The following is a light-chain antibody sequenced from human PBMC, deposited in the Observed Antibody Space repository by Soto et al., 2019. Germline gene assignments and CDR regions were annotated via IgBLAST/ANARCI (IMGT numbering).Light chain of an antibody. J-gene: IGLJ1*01. CDR2: DDD. V-gene: IGLV1-51*01. Sequence: QSVMTQPPSVSAAPGQRVTISCSGSSSNIGGNSVSWYQQLPGTAPKLLIYDDDKRPSGIPDRFSGSKSGTSATLSITGFQTGDEADHYCGSWDSSLSAYVFGTGTKVTVL. CDR3: GSWDSSLSAYV. CDR1: SSNIGGNS.